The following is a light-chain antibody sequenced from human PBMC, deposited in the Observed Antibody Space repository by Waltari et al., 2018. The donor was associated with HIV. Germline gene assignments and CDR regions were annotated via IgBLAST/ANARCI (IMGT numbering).Light chain of an antibody. V-gene: IGLV2-8*01. Sequence: QSALTQPPSASGSPGQSVTISCTGTSSDVGGYNYVSWYQQHPGRAPKLMIYELSKRPSGVPDRFSGSKAGNTASLTVSGLQAEDEADYYCSSDTGSDSVVFGGGTKLTVL. CDR1: SSDVGGYNY. J-gene: IGLJ2*01. CDR2: ELS. CDR3: SSDTGSDSVV.